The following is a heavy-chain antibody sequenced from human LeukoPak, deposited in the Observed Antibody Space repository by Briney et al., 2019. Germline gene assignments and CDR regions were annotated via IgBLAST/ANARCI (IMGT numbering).Heavy chain of an antibody. D-gene: IGHD3-22*01. Sequence: SETLSLTCAVYGGSFSGYYWSWIRQPPGKGLEWIGEINHSGSTNYNPSLKSRVTISVDTSKNQFSLKLSSVAAADTAVYYCASSFGDSSGYYSDYWGQGTLVTVSS. CDR3: ASSFGDSSGYYSDY. V-gene: IGHV4-34*01. CDR1: GGSFSGYY. CDR2: INHSGST. J-gene: IGHJ4*02.